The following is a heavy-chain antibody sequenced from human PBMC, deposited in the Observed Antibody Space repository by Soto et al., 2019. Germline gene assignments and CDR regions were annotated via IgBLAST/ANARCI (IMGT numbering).Heavy chain of an antibody. J-gene: IGHJ5*02. CDR1: GGTISSWY. CDR2: IYYSGST. CDR3: ARAGTTMVRGVISGWFDP. D-gene: IGHD3-10*01. V-gene: IGHV4-59*01. Sequence: SETLSLTCTVSGGTISSWYWSWIRQPPGKGLEWIGYIYYSGSTNYNPSLKSRVTISVDTSKNQFSLKLSSVTAADTAVYYCARAGTTMVRGVISGWFDPWGQGTLVTVSS.